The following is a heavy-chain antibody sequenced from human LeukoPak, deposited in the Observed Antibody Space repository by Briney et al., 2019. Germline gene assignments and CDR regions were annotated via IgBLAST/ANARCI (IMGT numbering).Heavy chain of an antibody. CDR1: GGSISSGDYY. D-gene: IGHD6-13*01. CDR2: IYYSGST. V-gene: IGHV4-30-4*01. Sequence: SETLSLTCTVSGGSISSGDYYWSWIRQPPGKGPEWIGYIYYSGSTYYNPSLKSRVTISVDTSKNQFSLKLSSVTAADTAVYYCAILAAAGQDGFDYWGQGTLVTVSS. CDR3: AILAAAGQDGFDY. J-gene: IGHJ4*02.